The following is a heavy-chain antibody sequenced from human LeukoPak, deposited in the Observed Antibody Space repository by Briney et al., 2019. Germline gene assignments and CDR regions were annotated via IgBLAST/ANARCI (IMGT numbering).Heavy chain of an antibody. V-gene: IGHV1-2*02. Sequence: ASVKVSCKASGYTFTGYYMHWVRQAPGQGLVWMGWINPNSGGTNYAQKFQGRVTMTRDTSISTAYMELSRLRSDDTAVYYCARHDYGSGSYGNWFDPWGQGTLVTVSS. D-gene: IGHD3-10*01. CDR2: INPNSGGT. CDR3: ARHDYGSGSYGNWFDP. CDR1: GYTFTGYY. J-gene: IGHJ5*02.